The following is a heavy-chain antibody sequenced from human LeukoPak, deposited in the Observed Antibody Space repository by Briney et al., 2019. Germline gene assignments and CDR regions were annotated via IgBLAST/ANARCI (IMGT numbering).Heavy chain of an antibody. CDR1: GYTFTHQW. Sequence: GESLKISCKASGYTFTHQWIGWVRQKSGSGLEWMGIIYPRDFDTRYSPSFQGHVSISADTSINTAYLEWSRLEAPDTAIYYCARHSDVIGAIWGQGTLVTVSS. CDR2: IYPRDFDT. D-gene: IGHD3-10*01. V-gene: IGHV5-51*01. CDR3: ARHSDVIGAI. J-gene: IGHJ4*02.